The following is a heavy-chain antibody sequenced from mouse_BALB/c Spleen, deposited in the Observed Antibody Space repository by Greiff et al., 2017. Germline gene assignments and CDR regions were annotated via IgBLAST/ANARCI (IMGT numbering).Heavy chain of an antibody. Sequence: EVQLQQSGPELVKPGASVKISCKASGYSFTGYYMHWVKQSHVKSLEWIGRINPYNGATSYNQNFKDKASLTVDKSSSTAYMELHSLTSEDSAVYYCARDYGNYGAMDYWGQGTSVPVSS. CDR3: ARDYGNYGAMDY. CDR1: GYSFTGYY. J-gene: IGHJ4*01. V-gene: IGHV1-26*01. CDR2: INPYNGAT. D-gene: IGHD2-1*01.